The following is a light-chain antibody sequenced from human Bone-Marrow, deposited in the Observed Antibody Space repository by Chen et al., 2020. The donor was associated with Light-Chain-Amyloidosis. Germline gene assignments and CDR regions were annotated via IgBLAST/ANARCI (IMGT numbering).Light chain of an antibody. J-gene: IGKJ2*01. V-gene: IGKV1-39*01. CDR1: QSISTY. Sequence: DIQMTQSPSSLSASVGDRVTITCRASQSISTYLNWYQQKPGKAPKLLIYAASSLQSWVSSRFSGSGSGTESTLTISSLQPEDFATYYGQQSYSTPYTFGQGPKLEIK. CDR2: AAS. CDR3: QQSYSTPYT.